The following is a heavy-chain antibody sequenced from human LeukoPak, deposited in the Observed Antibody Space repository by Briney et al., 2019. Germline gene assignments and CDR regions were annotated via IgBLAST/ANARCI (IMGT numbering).Heavy chain of an antibody. CDR3: ARDRGSGWYGDAFDI. J-gene: IGHJ3*02. D-gene: IGHD6-19*01. V-gene: IGHV4-59*01. Sequence: SETLSLTCTVSGGSISSYYWSWIRQPPGKGLEWIGYIYYSGSTNYNPSLKSRVTISVDTSKNQFSLKLSSVTAADTAVYCCARDRGSGWYGDAFDIWGQGTMVTVSS. CDR2: IYYSGST. CDR1: GGSISSYY.